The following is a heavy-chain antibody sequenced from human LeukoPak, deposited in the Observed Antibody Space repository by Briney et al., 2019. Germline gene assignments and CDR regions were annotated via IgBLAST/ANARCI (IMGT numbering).Heavy chain of an antibody. CDR2: ISSDGNNT. V-gene: IGHV3-74*01. D-gene: IGHD1-14*01. CDR1: GFTFSSGY. J-gene: IGHJ4*02. CDR3: ARDTGGGVY. Sequence: GGSLRLSCAVSGFTFSSGYMHWVRQPPGKGPVWVSRISSDGNNTIYADSVKGRFTISRDDARNTLYLQMNSLRDADTAVYYCARDTGGGVYWGQGTLVTVSS.